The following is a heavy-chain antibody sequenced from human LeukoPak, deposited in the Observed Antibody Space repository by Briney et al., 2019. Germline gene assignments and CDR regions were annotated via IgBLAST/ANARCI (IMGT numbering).Heavy chain of an antibody. CDR1: GFTFSSYS. J-gene: IGHJ4*02. Sequence: PGGSLRLSCAASGFTFSSYSMNWVRQAPGKGLEWVSSISSSSSYIYYADSVKGRFTISRDNAKNSLYLQMNGLRAEDTAVYYCARDGSGSYYNDYWGQGTLVTVSS. D-gene: IGHD3-10*01. V-gene: IGHV3-21*01. CDR3: ARDGSGSYYNDY. CDR2: ISSSSSYI.